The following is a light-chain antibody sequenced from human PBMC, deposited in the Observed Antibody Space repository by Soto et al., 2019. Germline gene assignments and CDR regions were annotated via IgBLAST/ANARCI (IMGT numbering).Light chain of an antibody. CDR1: SSDVGGYNS. CDR2: EVS. V-gene: IGLV2-8*01. J-gene: IGLJ1*01. Sequence: QSALTQPPSASGSPGQSVTISCTGTSSDVGGYNSVSWYQQHPGKAPKLMIYEVSKRPSGVPDRFSGSKSGNTASLTVSGLQAEDEADYYCSSYAGSNSYVFGTGTKVTVL. CDR3: SSYAGSNSYV.